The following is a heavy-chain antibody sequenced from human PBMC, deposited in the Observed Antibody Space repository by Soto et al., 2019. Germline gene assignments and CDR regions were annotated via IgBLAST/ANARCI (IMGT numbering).Heavy chain of an antibody. CDR2: IYIDGST. J-gene: IGHJ3*02. Sequence: EVQLVESGGGLIQPGGSLRLSCAASGFTVSSNYMNWVRQAPGKGLEWLSVIYIDGSTYYADSVKGRFTISRDTSRXTLYLQMNSLRAEDTAIYYCASSTYPYGGRGAFDIWGQGTMVTVSS. CDR3: ASSTYPYGGRGAFDI. CDR1: GFTVSSNY. V-gene: IGHV3-53*01. D-gene: IGHD3-10*01.